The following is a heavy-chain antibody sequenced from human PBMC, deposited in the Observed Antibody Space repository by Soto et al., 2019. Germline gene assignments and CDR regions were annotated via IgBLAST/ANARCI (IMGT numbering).Heavy chain of an antibody. V-gene: IGHV3-23*01. J-gene: IGHJ4*02. Sequence: EVQLLESGGGLVQPGGSLRLSCSASGFTFSSYAMSWVRQAPGKGLEWVSAISGSGGSTYYADSVKGRFTISRDNSKNTLYLQMNSLRAEDTAVYYCAKDPDYYDSSGDYWGQGTLVTVSS. CDR2: ISGSGGST. D-gene: IGHD3-22*01. CDR1: GFTFSSYA. CDR3: AKDPDYYDSSGDY.